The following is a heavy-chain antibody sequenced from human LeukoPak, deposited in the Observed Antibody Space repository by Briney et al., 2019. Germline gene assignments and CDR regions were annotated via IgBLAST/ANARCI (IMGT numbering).Heavy chain of an antibody. V-gene: IGHV4-31*03. D-gene: IGHD1-14*01. J-gene: IGHJ5*02. CDR1: GGSISSGGYY. Sequence: PSETLSLTCTVSGGSISSGGYYWSWIRQHPGKGLEWIGYIYYSGSTNYNPSLKSRVTISVDTSKNQFSLKLSSVTAADTAVYYCARRQRGPANWFDPWGQGTLVTVSS. CDR3: ARRQRGPANWFDP. CDR2: IYYSGST.